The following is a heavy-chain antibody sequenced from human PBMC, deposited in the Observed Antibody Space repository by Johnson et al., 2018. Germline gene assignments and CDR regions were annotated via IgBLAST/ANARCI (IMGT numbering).Heavy chain of an antibody. V-gene: IGHV1-8*01. CDR3: ARGRAAAFDY. J-gene: IGHJ4*02. D-gene: IGHD6-13*01. CDR2: MNPNSGNT. Sequence: NWVRQATGQGLEWMGWMNPNSGNTGYAQKFQGRVTMTRNTSISTAYMELSSLRSEDTAVYYCARGRAAAFDYWGQGTLVTVSS.